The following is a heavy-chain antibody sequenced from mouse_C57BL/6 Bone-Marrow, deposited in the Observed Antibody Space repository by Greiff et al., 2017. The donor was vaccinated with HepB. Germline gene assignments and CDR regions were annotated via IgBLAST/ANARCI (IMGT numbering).Heavy chain of an antibody. J-gene: IGHJ1*03. V-gene: IGHV3-6*01. CDR3: ARERYYYGSSYWYFDV. CDR1: GYSITSGYY. CDR2: ISYDGSN. Sequence: VQLKESGPGLVKPSQSLSLTCSVTGYSITSGYYWNWIRQFPGNKLEWMGYISYDGSNNYNPSLKNRISIAPDTSKNQFFLKLNSVTTADTAPYYCARERYYYGSSYWYFDVWGTGTTVTVSS. D-gene: IGHD1-1*01.